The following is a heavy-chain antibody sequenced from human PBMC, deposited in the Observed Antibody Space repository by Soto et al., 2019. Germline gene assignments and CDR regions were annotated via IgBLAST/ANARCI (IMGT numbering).Heavy chain of an antibody. CDR1: GFTFSSYG. J-gene: IGHJ4*02. CDR2: ISYDGSNK. D-gene: IGHD6-13*01. CDR3: AKDLSSSSHIDY. Sequence: VGSLRLSCAASGFTFSSYGMHWIRQAPGKGLEWVALISYDGSNKYYADSVKGRFTISRDISKNTLYLQMSSLRAEDTAVYYCAKDLSSSSHIDYWGQGTLVTVSS. V-gene: IGHV3-30*18.